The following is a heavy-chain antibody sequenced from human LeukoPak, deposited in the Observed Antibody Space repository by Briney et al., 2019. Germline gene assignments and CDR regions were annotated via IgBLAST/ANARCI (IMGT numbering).Heavy chain of an antibody. V-gene: IGHV4-59*01. CDR1: GFTFSDYY. D-gene: IGHD3-22*01. CDR2: IYYSGST. J-gene: IGHJ4*02. CDR3: ARAQDYYDSSGYSQHFDY. Sequence: LRLSCAASGFTFSDYYMSWIRQPPGKGLEWIGYIYYSGSTNYNPSLKSRVTISVDTSKNQFSLKLSSVTAADTAVYYCARAQDYYDSSGYSQHFDYWGQGTLVTVSS.